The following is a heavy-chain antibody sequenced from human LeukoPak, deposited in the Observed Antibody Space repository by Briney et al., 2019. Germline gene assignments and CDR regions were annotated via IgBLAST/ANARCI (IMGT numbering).Heavy chain of an antibody. D-gene: IGHD3-10*01. V-gene: IGHV4-30-2*01. CDR1: GGSISSGGYS. J-gene: IGHJ4*02. Sequence: SQTLSLTCAVSGGSISSGGYSWSWIRQPPGKGLEWIGYIYHSGSTYHNPSLKSRVTISVDRSKNQFSLKLSSVTAADTAVYYCAREIGGSFAHWGQGTLVTVSS. CDR2: IYHSGST. CDR3: AREIGGSFAH.